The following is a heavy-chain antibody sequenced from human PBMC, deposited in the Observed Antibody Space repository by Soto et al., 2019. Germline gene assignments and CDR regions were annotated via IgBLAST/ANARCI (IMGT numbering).Heavy chain of an antibody. V-gene: IGHV1-18*01. Sequence: ASVKVSCKASGYSFATYDISWVRQAPGQGLEWLGWISTNNGYTKYTQNLQERVTMTTDTATSTAYMELSSLTPEDTAAYYCAAEFPLLDERRYYYYGMDVWGQGTTVTVSS. CDR3: AAEFPLLDERRYYYYGMDV. CDR1: GYSFATYD. D-gene: IGHD2-15*01. J-gene: IGHJ6*02. CDR2: ISTNNGYT.